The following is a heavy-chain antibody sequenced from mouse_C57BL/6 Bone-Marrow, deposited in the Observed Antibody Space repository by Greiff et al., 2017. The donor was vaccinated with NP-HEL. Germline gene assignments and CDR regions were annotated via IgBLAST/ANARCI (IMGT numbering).Heavy chain of an antibody. Sequence: EVKVEESGGGLVQPGGSLKLSCAASGIDFSRYWMSWVRRAPGKGLEWIGEINPDSSTINYAPSLKDKFIISRDNAKNTLYLQMSKVRSEDTALYYCAPKSNGGWFAYWGQGTLVTVSA. V-gene: IGHV4-1*01. D-gene: IGHD2-5*01. CDR2: INPDSSTI. CDR1: GIDFSRYW. CDR3: APKSNGGWFAY. J-gene: IGHJ3*01.